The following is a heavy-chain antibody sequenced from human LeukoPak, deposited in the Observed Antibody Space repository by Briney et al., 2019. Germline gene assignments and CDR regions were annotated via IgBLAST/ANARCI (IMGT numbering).Heavy chain of an antibody. CDR3: ARGRGTSGSNRDFYYYYYMDV. D-gene: IGHD2-15*01. Sequence: ASVKVSCKASGYIFTDYANHWLRQAPGQRPEWMGWMNAGNGNTKYSQKFQGRITLIRDTSAATAYMELSSLRHDDLAVYYCARGRGTSGSNRDFYYYYYMDVWGKGTTVTVSS. J-gene: IGHJ6*03. CDR2: MNAGNGNT. V-gene: IGHV1-3*01. CDR1: GYIFTDYA.